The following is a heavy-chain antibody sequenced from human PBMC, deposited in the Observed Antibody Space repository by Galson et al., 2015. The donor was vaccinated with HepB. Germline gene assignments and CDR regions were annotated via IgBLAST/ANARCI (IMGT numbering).Heavy chain of an antibody. CDR3: AKLSGYYGRGGALQDY. Sequence: SLRLSCAASGFTFSIYAMSWVRQAPGKGLEWVSAIGGSGSSTYYADSVKGRFTISRDKSKNTLYLQMNSLRAEDTAVYYCAKLSGYYGRGGALQDYWGQGTLVTVSS. D-gene: IGHD3-3*01. V-gene: IGHV3-23*01. CDR2: IGGSGSST. CDR1: GFTFSIYA. J-gene: IGHJ4*02.